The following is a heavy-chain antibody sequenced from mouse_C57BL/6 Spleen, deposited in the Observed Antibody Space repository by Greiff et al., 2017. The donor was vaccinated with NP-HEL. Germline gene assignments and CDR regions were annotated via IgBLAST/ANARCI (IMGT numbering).Heavy chain of an antibody. CDR3: ARSNYLAWFAY. J-gene: IGHJ3*01. CDR2: SDPNSGGT. Sequence: QVQLQQPGAELVKPGASVNLSCTASGYTFTSSWMPWLRRRPGRGLGGLGRSDPNSGGTKYNEKFKSKATLTVDKPSSTAYMQLSSLTSEDSAVYYCARSNYLAWFAYWGQGTLVTVSA. V-gene: IGHV1-72*01. D-gene: IGHD2-5*01. CDR1: GYTFTSSW.